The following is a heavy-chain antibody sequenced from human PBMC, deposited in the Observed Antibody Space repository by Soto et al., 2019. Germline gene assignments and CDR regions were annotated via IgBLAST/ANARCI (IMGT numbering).Heavy chain of an antibody. CDR1: GYTFTSYA. D-gene: IGHD2-2*02. Sequence: GASVKVSCKASGYTFTSYAMHWVRQAPGQRLEWMGWINAGNGNTKYSQKFQGRVTITRDTSASTAYMELSSLRSEGTAVYYCASAYCSSTSCYTWWFDPWGQGTLVTVSS. CDR2: INAGNGNT. CDR3: ASAYCSSTSCYTWWFDP. J-gene: IGHJ5*02. V-gene: IGHV1-3*01.